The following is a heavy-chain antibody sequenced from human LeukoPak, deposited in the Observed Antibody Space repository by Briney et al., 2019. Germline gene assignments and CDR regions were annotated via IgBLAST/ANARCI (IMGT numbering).Heavy chain of an antibody. D-gene: IGHD1-14*01. CDR2: INDSGRT. CDR3: ARHRRGANRAFEI. J-gene: IGHJ3*02. CDR1: GESFSGHY. Sequence: SETLSLTCAVYGESFSGHYWSWIRQPPEKGLEWIGEINDSGRTNYNPSLESRITISVDMSKNQFSLKLNSVTAADTAVYFCARHRRGANRAFEIWGQGTMVTVSS. V-gene: IGHV4-34*01.